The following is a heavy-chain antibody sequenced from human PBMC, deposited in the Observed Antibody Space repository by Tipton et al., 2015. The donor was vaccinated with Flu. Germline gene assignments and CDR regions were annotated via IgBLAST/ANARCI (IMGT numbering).Heavy chain of an antibody. CDR2: IYYSGST. J-gene: IGHJ5*02. D-gene: IGHD3-22*01. CDR1: GGSISSYY. CDR3: ARHTALRGINGDSSGYYSPGWFDP. V-gene: IGHV4-59*08. Sequence: TLSLTCTVSGGSISSYYWSWIRQPPGKGLEWIGYIYYSGSTNYNPSLKSRVTISVDTSKNQFSLKLSSVTAADTAVYYCARHTALRGINGDSSGYYSPGWFDPWGQGTLVTVSS.